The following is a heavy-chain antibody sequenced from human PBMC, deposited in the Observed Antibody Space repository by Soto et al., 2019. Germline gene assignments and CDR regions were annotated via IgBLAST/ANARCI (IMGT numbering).Heavy chain of an antibody. CDR2: ISSDGSSK. D-gene: IGHD6-13*01. V-gene: IGHV3-30-3*01. CDR3: ARQGIASPKYHYRHLDL. CDR1: GFTFTDHA. Sequence: QVQLVESGGGVVQPGRSLRLSCAASGFTFTDHAIHWVRQAPGRGLEWVSRISSDGSSKYFTDSVKGRFTVSRDNSKNTLSLLINSLRDEDTAGYYSARQGIASPKYHYRHLDLWGQATTVTVSS. J-gene: IGHJ6*02.